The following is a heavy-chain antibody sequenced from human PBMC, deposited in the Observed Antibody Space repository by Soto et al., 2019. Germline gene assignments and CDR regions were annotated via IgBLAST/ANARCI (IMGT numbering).Heavy chain of an antibody. CDR3: ARDFGSMNYYDSSGYYEDHHDAFDI. J-gene: IGHJ3*02. CDR1: GYTFTSYG. Sequence: ASVKVSCKASGYTFTSYGISWVRQAPGQGLEWMGWISAYNGNTNYAQKLQGRVTMTTDTSTSTAYMELRSLRSDDTAVYYCARDFGSMNYYDSSGYYEDHHDAFDIWGQGTMVTV. CDR2: ISAYNGNT. D-gene: IGHD3-22*01. V-gene: IGHV1-18*01.